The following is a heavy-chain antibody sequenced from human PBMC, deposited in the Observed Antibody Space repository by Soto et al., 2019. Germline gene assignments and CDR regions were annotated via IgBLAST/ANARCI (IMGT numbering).Heavy chain of an antibody. D-gene: IGHD6-13*01. CDR2: INQDGSVK. V-gene: IGHV3-7*05. CDR3: ARIGYSSCSLDY. CDR1: GFTFSIYW. Sequence: PGRSLSLSCAASGFTFSIYWMTWVRQAPGQGLEWVVNINQDGSVKYYVDSVKGRLIVSRDNTKNSLYMQMNSLRAEDTAVYYCARIGYSSCSLDYLGPATLVTGSS. J-gene: IGHJ4*02.